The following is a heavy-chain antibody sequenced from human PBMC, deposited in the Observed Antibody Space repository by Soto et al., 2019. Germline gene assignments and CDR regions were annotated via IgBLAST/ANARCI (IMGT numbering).Heavy chain of an antibody. CDR2: MNPNTGNS. V-gene: IGHV1-8*01. J-gene: IGHJ4*02. Sequence: ASVKVSCKTSGYTFTSYDIYWVRQATGQGLEWMGWMNPNTGNSGYAQKFQGRVTVTSDTSINTVHMELSSLRSEDTAVYYCARRAETNGWNGFGADKYYFDFWGQGTLVTVSS. CDR3: ARRAETNGWNGFGADKYYFDF. D-gene: IGHD1-1*01. CDR1: GYTFTSYD.